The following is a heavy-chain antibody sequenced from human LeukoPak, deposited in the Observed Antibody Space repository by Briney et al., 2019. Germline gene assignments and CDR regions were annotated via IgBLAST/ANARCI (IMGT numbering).Heavy chain of an antibody. CDR1: GGSISNSSYY. CDR3: RIYDFWSGPIDY. Sequence: PSETLSLTCTVSGGSISNSSYYWGWIRQPPGKGLEWIGSIYYSGSTYYNPSLKSRVTISVDTSKNQFSLKLSSVTAADTAVYYCRIYDFWSGPIDYWGQGTLVTVSS. V-gene: IGHV4-39*01. J-gene: IGHJ4*02. CDR2: IYYSGST. D-gene: IGHD3-3*01.